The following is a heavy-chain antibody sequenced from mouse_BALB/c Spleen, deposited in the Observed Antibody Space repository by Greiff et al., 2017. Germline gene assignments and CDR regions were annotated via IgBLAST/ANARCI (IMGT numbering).Heavy chain of an antibody. CDR3: TRSTITWYFDV. Sequence: QVQLKQPGAELVRPGASVKLSCKASGYTFTSYWINWVKQRPGQGLEWIGNIYPSDSYTNYNQKFKDKATLTVDKSSSTAYMQLSSPTSEDSAVYYCTRSTITWYFDVWGAGTTVTVSS. CDR2: IYPSDSYT. D-gene: IGHD2-4*01. CDR1: GYTFTSYW. J-gene: IGHJ1*01. V-gene: IGHV1-69*02.